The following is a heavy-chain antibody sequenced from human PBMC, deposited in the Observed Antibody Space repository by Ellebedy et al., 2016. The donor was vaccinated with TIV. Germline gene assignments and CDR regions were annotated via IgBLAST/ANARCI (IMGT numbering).Heavy chain of an antibody. CDR2: VSHTGET. CDR3: ASLYSGGWYSWFDP. J-gene: IGHJ5*01. CDR1: GGSFTGYL. V-gene: IGHV4-34*01. D-gene: IGHD6-13*01. Sequence: SETLSLXXAVSGGSFTGYLWTWIRQAPGGGLEWIGEVSHTGETNYSPSLESRITVSLDTSKRQFSLILRSVTAADTAVYYCASLYSGGWYSWFDPWGPGTLVSVSA.